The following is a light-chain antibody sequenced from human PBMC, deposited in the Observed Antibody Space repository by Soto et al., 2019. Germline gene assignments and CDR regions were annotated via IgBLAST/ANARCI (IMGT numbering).Light chain of an antibody. J-gene: IGKJ1*01. Sequence: DIQLTQSPAFLSASVGDRVTITCRASQGISTYLAWYQQKPGKAPTLLIYAAYTLQSGVPSRFSGSGSGTEFTLTISSLQPEVFATYYCQQLNTYPLTFGQGTKVEIK. CDR1: QGISTY. V-gene: IGKV1-9*01. CDR2: AAY. CDR3: QQLNTYPLT.